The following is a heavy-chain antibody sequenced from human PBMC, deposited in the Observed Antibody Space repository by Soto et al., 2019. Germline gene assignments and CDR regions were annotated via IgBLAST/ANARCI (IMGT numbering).Heavy chain of an antibody. D-gene: IGHD1-7*01. CDR1: GGSFSGYY. Sequence: NPXETLSITCAVYGGSFSGYYWSWIRQPPGKGLEWIGEINHSGSTNYNPSLKSRVTISVDTSKNQFSLKLSSVTAADTAVYYCASIKGFAGTNPSDYWGQGTLVTVSS. CDR2: INHSGST. J-gene: IGHJ4*02. V-gene: IGHV4-34*01. CDR3: ASIKGFAGTNPSDY.